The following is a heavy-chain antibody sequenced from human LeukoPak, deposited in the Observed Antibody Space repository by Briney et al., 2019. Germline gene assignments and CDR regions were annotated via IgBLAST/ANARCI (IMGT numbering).Heavy chain of an antibody. D-gene: IGHD5-18*01. CDR1: GYTFTSYA. V-gene: IGHV1-3*01. Sequence: ASVKVSCKASGYTFTSYAMHWVRQAPGQRLEWMGWINAGNGNTKYSQKLQGRVTMTTDTSTSTAYMELRSLRSDDTAVYYCALTRDTAMVPMGYWGQGTLVTVSS. J-gene: IGHJ4*02. CDR2: INAGNGNT. CDR3: ALTRDTAMVPMGY.